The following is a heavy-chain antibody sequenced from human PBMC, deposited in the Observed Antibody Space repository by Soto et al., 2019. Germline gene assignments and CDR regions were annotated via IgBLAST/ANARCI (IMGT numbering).Heavy chain of an antibody. V-gene: IGHV4-59*01. J-gene: IGHJ6*02. D-gene: IGHD6-13*01. Sequence: PSDSLSLTCTFSGGSIITSYWSWIRRPPWKGLEWIGYINYRGSTNYNPSLKSRVTISVDTSKNQFSMKLNSVTAADTAVYYCARATVAAAGYSYYYGMDVWGQGTTVTVSS. CDR2: INYRGST. CDR3: ARATVAAAGYSYYYGMDV. CDR1: GGSIITSY.